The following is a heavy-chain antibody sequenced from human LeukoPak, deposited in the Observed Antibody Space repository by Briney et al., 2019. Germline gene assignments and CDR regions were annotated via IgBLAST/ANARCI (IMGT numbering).Heavy chain of an antibody. CDR1: GYTFTSYG. Sequence: GASVKVSCKASGYTFTSYGISWVRQAPGQGLEWMGWISAYNGNTNYAQKLQGRVTMTTDTSTSTAYMELRSLRSDDTAVYYCAREIREGLLWFGELPDAFDIWGQGTMVTVSS. CDR3: AREIREGLLWFGELPDAFDI. V-gene: IGHV1-18*01. CDR2: ISAYNGNT. D-gene: IGHD3-10*01. J-gene: IGHJ3*02.